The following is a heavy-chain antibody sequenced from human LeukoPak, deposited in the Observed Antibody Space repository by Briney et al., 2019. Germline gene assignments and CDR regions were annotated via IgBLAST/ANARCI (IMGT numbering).Heavy chain of an antibody. CDR1: EFTFSSYA. CDR2: ISGSGGST. V-gene: IGHV3-23*01. J-gene: IGHJ4*02. D-gene: IGHD3-10*01. CDR3: AKASMVRGVIDMIFDY. Sequence: GGSLRLSCAASEFTFSSYAMSWVRQAPGKGLEWVSAISGSGGSTYYADSVKGRFTISRDNSKNTLYLQMNSLRAEDTAVYYCAKASMVRGVIDMIFDYWGQGTLVTVSS.